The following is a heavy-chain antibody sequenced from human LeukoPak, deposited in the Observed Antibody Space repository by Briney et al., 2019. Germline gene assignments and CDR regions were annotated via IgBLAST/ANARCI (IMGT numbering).Heavy chain of an antibody. CDR1: GFTFSSYS. V-gene: IGHV3-21*01. CDR2: ISSSSSYI. CDR3: ARGRFGEFLPFDY. D-gene: IGHD3-10*01. Sequence: GGSLRLSCAASGFTFSSYSMNWVRQAPGKGLEWVSSISSSSSYIYYADSVKGRFTISRDNAKNSLYLQMNSLRAEDTAAYYCARGRFGEFLPFDYWGQGTLVTVSS. J-gene: IGHJ4*02.